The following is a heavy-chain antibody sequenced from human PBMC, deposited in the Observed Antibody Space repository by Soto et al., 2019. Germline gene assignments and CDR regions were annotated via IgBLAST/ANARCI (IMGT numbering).Heavy chain of an antibody. CDR2: ISAYNGNT. CDR1: GYTFTSYG. Sequence: QVQLVQSGAEVKKPGASVKVSCKASGYTFTSYGISWVRQAPGQGLEWMGWISAYNGNTNYAQKLQGRVTMTTDTPTSTADKEQRGPRSDDTSVCYCARGGATVLTHYYGTDVWGQGTTVTVSS. D-gene: IGHD1-26*01. CDR3: ARGGATVLTHYYGTDV. V-gene: IGHV1-18*01. J-gene: IGHJ6*02.